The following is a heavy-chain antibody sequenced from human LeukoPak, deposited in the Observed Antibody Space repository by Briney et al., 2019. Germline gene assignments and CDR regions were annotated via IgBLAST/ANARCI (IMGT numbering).Heavy chain of an antibody. CDR2: IYYSGST. D-gene: IGHD3-10*01. CDR1: GGSISSYY. CDR3: ARDSGTTGEVKFDP. V-gene: IGHV4-59*12. J-gene: IGHJ5*02. Sequence: SETLSLTCTVSGGSISSYYWSWIRQPPGKGLEWIGYIYYSGSTNYNPSLKSRVTISVDTSKNQFSLKLNSVTAADTAIYFCARDSGTTGEVKFDPWGQGTLVTVSS.